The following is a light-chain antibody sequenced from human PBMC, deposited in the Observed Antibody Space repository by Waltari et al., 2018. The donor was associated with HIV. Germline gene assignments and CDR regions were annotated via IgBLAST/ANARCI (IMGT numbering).Light chain of an antibody. J-gene: IGLJ1*01. CDR1: SSDVGGYSY. CDR3: CSYAGSYKYI. CDR2: DVT. V-gene: IGLV2-11*01. Sequence: QSALTQPRSVSGSPGQSVPISCTGTSSDVGGYSYVSWYQQPPAKAPKVLIYDVTKRPSGAPDRVSGSKSGNTASLTISGLQAEDEADYYCCSYAGSYKYILGSGTKVTVL.